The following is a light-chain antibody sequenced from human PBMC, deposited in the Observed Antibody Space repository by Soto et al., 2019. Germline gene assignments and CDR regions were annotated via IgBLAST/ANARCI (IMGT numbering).Light chain of an antibody. J-gene: IGKJ1*01. V-gene: IGKV3-15*01. Sequence: EIVMTQSPSTLSVSPGERVTLSCRASQSISSDLAWYQQKPGQAPRLVIYGAAIRATGIPARFSGRGSATDFTLTSSSLQSEDFAVYYCQQDNTWTFGQGTKVEIK. CDR3: QQDNTWT. CDR2: GAA. CDR1: QSISSD.